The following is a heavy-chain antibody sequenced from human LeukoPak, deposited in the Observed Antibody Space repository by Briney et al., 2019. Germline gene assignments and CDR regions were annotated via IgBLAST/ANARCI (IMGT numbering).Heavy chain of an antibody. CDR1: GYTFTSYD. V-gene: IGHV1-2*04. CDR2: INPNSGGT. Sequence: GASVKVSCKASGYTFTSYDINWVRQATGQGLEWMGWINPNSGGTNYAQKFQGWVTMTRDTSISTAYMELSRLRSDDTAVYYCAREPVARHDYVWGSYRYEQETNWFDPWGQGTLVTVSS. J-gene: IGHJ5*02. CDR3: AREPVARHDYVWGSYRYEQETNWFDP. D-gene: IGHD3-16*02.